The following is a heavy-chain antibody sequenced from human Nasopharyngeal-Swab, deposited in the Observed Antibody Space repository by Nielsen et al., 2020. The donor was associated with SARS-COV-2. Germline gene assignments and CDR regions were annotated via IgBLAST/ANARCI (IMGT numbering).Heavy chain of an antibody. D-gene: IGHD3-10*01. J-gene: IGHJ6*02. Sequence: SETLSLTCTVSGGSVSSGSYYWSWIRQPPGKGLEWIGYIYYSGSTNYNPSLKSRVTISVDTSKNQFSLKLSPVTAADTAVYYCARDHYDSGSPSMDVWGQGTTVTVSS. CDR1: GGSVSSGSYY. CDR2: IYYSGST. V-gene: IGHV4-61*01. CDR3: ARDHYDSGSPSMDV.